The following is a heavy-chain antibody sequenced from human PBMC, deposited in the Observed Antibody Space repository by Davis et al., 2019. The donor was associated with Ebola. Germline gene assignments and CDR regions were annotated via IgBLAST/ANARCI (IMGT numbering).Heavy chain of an antibody. CDR3: ARGHRRSSWYDGYFDL. CDR1: GYTFSSFY. D-gene: IGHD6-13*01. J-gene: IGHJ2*01. V-gene: IGHV1-46*01. CDR2: INPSGGST. Sequence: AASVKVSCKASGYTFSSFYMHWVRQAPGQGLEWMGIINPSGGSTDYAQKFQGRVTMTRDTFTSTVYMQLSSLRSEDMAVYYCARGHRRSSWYDGYFDLWGRGTLVTVSS.